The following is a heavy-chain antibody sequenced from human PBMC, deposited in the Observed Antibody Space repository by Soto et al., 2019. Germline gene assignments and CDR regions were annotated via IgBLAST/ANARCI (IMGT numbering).Heavy chain of an antibody. Sequence: PSETLSLTGAVYGGSFSGYYWGWIRQRPGKGLEWIGEINHSGSTNYTPFLKSRVTISVDTSKNQFALKPSSVTAAHTTVYYCASRPVRYFAWFRYYFDYWGQGTLVTVSS. CDR1: GGSFSGYY. CDR3: ASRPVRYFAWFRYYFDY. J-gene: IGHJ4*02. V-gene: IGHV4-34*01. D-gene: IGHD3-9*01. CDR2: INHSGST.